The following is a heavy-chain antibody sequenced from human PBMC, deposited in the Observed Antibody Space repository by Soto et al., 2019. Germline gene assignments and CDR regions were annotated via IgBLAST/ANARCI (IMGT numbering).Heavy chain of an antibody. CDR3: ARGQRSDYYYYYYMDV. J-gene: IGHJ6*03. D-gene: IGHD1-1*01. CDR1: GGSISSYY. CDR2: IYYSGST. V-gene: IGHV4-59*01. Sequence: QVPLQESGPGLVKPSETLSLTCTVSGGSISSYYWSWIRQPPGKGLEWIGYIYYSGSTNYNPSLKSRVTISVDTSKNQFSLKLSSVTAADTAVYYCARGQRSDYYYYYYMDVWGKGTTVTVSS.